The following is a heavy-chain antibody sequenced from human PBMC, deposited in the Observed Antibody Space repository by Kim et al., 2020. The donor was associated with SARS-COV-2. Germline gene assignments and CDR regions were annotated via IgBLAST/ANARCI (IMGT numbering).Heavy chain of an antibody. CDR1: GFTFSSYS. J-gene: IGHJ6*02. CDR2: ISSSSSYI. D-gene: IGHD6-13*01. CDR3: ARDSHPIPFASIAAAGKVSEGRLTMWRYYYYGMDV. V-gene: IGHV3-21*01. Sequence: GGSLRLSCAASGFTFSSYSMNWVRQAPGKGLEWVSSISSSSSYIYYADSVKGRFTISRDNAKNSLYLQMNSLRAEDTAVYYCARDSHPIPFASIAAAGKVSEGRLTMWRYYYYGMDVWGQGTTVTVSS.